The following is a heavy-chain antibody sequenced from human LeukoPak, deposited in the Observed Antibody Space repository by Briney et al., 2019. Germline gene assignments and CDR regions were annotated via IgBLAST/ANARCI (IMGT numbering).Heavy chain of an antibody. CDR1: GYTFTSYG. V-gene: IGHV1-18*01. Sequence: GASVKVSCKASGYTFTSYGISWVRQAPGQGLEWMGWISAYNGNTNYAQKLQGRVTMTTDTSTSTAYMELRSLRSEDTAVYYCASAFYCTNGVCPRNYFDYWGQGTLVTVSS. CDR3: ASAFYCTNGVCPRNYFDY. CDR2: ISAYNGNT. J-gene: IGHJ4*02. D-gene: IGHD2-8*01.